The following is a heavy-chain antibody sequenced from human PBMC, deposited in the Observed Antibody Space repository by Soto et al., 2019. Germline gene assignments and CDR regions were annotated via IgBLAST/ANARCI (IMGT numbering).Heavy chain of an antibody. D-gene: IGHD6-13*01. CDR2: IIPIFGTA. CDR1: GGTFSSYA. Sequence: ASVKVSCKASGGTFSSYAISWVRRAPGQGLEWMGGIIPIFGTANYAQKFQGRVTITADESTSTAYMELSSLRSEDTAVYYCARYRREAVAGYTLENWGQGILVTVSS. J-gene: IGHJ4*02. V-gene: IGHV1-69*13. CDR3: ARYRREAVAGYTLEN.